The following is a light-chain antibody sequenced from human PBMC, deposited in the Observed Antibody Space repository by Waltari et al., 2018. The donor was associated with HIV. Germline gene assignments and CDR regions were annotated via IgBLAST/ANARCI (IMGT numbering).Light chain of an antibody. CDR3: MQGRQTPQVT. CDR2: DAS. V-gene: IGKV3-20*01. J-gene: IGKJ4*01. CDR1: QSVGNNY. Sequence: EIVLTQSPDTLSLSPGERATLSCRASQSVGNNYLVWYQQKPGQAPRLLIDDASRRATGIPERFSGSGSGTDFTLTISRVEAEDAGMYYCMQGRQTPQVTFGGGTKVEIK.